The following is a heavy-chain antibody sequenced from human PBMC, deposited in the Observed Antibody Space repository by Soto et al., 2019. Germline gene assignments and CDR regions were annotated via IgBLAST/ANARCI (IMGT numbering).Heavy chain of an antibody. CDR2: ISYDGSNK. V-gene: IGHV3-30*18. CDR3: AKDRGYDFWSGLFDP. D-gene: IGHD3-3*01. Sequence: GGSLRLSCAASGFTFSSYGMHWVRQAPGKGLEWVAVISYDGSNKYYADSVKGRFTISRDNSKNTLYPQMNSLRAEDTAVYYCAKDRGYDFWSGLFDPWGQGTLVTVSS. J-gene: IGHJ5*02. CDR1: GFTFSSYG.